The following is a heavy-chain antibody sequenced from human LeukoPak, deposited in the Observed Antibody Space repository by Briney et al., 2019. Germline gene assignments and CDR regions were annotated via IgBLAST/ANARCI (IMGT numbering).Heavy chain of an antibody. CDR1: GGSISSSSYY. J-gene: IGHJ4*02. CDR3: ARHLEVVVITLWSPYYFDY. Sequence: TSETLSLTCTVSGGSISSSSYYWGWIRQPPGKGLEWIGSIYYSGSTYYNPSLKSRVTISVDTSKNQFSLKLNSVTAADTAVYYCARHLEVVVITLWSPYYFDYWGQGTLVTVSS. CDR2: IYYSGST. D-gene: IGHD3-22*01. V-gene: IGHV4-39*01.